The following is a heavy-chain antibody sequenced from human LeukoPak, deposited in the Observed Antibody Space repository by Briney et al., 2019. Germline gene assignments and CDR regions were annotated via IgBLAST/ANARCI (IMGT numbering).Heavy chain of an antibody. CDR3: ARWHCTSTTCYYLDY. Sequence: SETLSLTCTVSGGSISSYYWSWIRQPAGKGLEWIGRIYTSGSTNYNPSLKSRVTMSVDTSKNQFSLKLSSVTAADTAVYYCARWHCTSTTCYYLDYWGQGTLVTVSS. CDR2: IYTSGST. J-gene: IGHJ4*02. D-gene: IGHD2-2*01. V-gene: IGHV4-4*07. CDR1: GGSISSYY.